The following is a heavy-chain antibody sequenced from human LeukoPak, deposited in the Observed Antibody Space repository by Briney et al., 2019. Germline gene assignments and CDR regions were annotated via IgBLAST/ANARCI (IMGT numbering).Heavy chain of an antibody. CDR1: GFTFSNYA. CDR2: ISGSGDST. J-gene: IGHJ3*02. D-gene: IGHD2-15*01. V-gene: IGHV3-23*01. Sequence: GGSLRLSCAASGFTFSNYAMRWVRQAPGKGLEWVSGISGSGDSTYYADSVKGRFTISRDNSKNTLYLQMNSLRAEDTAVYYCAKAPPPYCSGGSCFDAFDIWGQGTMVTVSS. CDR3: AKAPPPYCSGGSCFDAFDI.